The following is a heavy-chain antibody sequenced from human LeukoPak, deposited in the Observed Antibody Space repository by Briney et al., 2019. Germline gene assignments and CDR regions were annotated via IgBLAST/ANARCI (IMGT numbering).Heavy chain of an antibody. CDR1: GFTFSSYS. V-gene: IGHV4-4*02. CDR3: ARVGPRRGEVF. D-gene: IGHD3-16*01. CDR2: IYHSGST. J-gene: IGHJ4*02. Sequence: GSLRLSCAASGFTFSSYSMNWVRQPPGKGLEWIGEIYHSGSTNYNPSLKSRVTISVDTSKNQFSLKLGSVTAADTAVYYCARVGPRRGEVFWGQGTLVTVSS.